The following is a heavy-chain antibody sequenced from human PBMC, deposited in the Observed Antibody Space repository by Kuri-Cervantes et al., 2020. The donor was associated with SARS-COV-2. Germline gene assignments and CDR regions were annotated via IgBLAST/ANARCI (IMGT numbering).Heavy chain of an antibody. Sequence: GESLKISCAASGFTFSSYAMNWVRQAPGKGLEWVSAISGSGGSTYYADSVKGRFTISRDNSKNTLYLQMNSLRAEDTAVYYCAKDYCSSTSCSQYDAFDIWGQGTMVTVSS. CDR3: AKDYCSSTSCSQYDAFDI. J-gene: IGHJ3*02. D-gene: IGHD2-2*01. CDR2: ISGSGGST. V-gene: IGHV3-23*01. CDR1: GFTFSSYA.